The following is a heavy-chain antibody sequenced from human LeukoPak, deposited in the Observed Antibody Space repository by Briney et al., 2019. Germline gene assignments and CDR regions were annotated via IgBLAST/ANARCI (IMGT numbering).Heavy chain of an antibody. Sequence: GGPLRLSCAASGFTFSSYSMNWVRQAPGKGLEWVSSISSSSSYIYYADSVKGRFTISRDNAKNSLYLQMNSLRAEDTAVYYCARGPFGGASVGYWGQGTLVTVSS. J-gene: IGHJ4*02. CDR2: ISSSSSYI. CDR3: ARGPFGGASVGY. CDR1: GFTFSSYS. V-gene: IGHV3-21*01. D-gene: IGHD3-16*01.